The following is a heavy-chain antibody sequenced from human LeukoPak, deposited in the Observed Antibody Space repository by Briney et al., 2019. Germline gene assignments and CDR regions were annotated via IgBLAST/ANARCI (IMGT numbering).Heavy chain of an antibody. CDR1: GGPISNTYF. D-gene: IGHD1-26*01. CDR3: ARHSGGSYVYAFDM. Sequence: SETLSLTCTVSGGPISNTYFWGWIRQPPGKRLEWIGTIDYSGTTYYNSSLKSRVTISVDTSKNHFSLKLSSVTAPDTAVYYCARHSGGSYVYAFDMWGQGTMVTVSS. CDR2: IDYSGTT. J-gene: IGHJ3*02. V-gene: IGHV4-39*01.